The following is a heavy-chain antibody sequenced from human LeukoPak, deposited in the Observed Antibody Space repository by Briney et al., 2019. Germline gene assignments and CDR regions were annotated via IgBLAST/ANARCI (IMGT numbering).Heavy chain of an antibody. CDR1: GFTFRSYD. CDR3: ARGLPYYYGR. D-gene: IGHD3-10*01. V-gene: IGHV3-23*01. Sequence: GGSLRLSCTASGFTFRSYDMSWVRQAPGKGLEWVSGISGSGGNTNYADSGKGRFTISRDNSKNTLYLQMNSLRAEDTAVYYCARGLPYYYGRWGQGTLVTVSS. CDR2: ISGSGGNT. J-gene: IGHJ4*02.